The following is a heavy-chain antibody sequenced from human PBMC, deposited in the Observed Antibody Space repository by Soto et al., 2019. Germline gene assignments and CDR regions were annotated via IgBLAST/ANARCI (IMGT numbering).Heavy chain of an antibody. CDR1: GGSFSGYY. J-gene: IGHJ6*02. Sequence: SETLSLTCAVYGGSFSGYYWSWIRQPPGKGLEWIGEINHSGSTNYNPSLKSRVTISVDTSKNQFSLKLSSVTVADTAVYYCARGGRVTIFGVVIDYGMGVWGQVTTVP. CDR2: INHSGST. D-gene: IGHD3-3*01. CDR3: ARGGRVTIFGVVIDYGMGV. V-gene: IGHV4-34*01.